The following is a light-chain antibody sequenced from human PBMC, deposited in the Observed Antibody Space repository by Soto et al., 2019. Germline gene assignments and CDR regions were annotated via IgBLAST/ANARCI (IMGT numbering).Light chain of an antibody. CDR1: QSVNSNY. Sequence: EIVLTQPPGTLSLSPGERATLSCRASQSVNSNYLAWYQRKPGQAPRLLIYGASNRATDIPYRFSASGSGTDFTLTITRLEPEDFAVYYCQQYDSSPPTFGQGTKVEIK. J-gene: IGKJ1*01. V-gene: IGKV3-20*01. CDR3: QQYDSSPPT. CDR2: GAS.